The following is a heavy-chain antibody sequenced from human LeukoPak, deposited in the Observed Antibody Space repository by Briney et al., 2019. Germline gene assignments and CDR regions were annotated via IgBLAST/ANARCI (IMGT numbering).Heavy chain of an antibody. D-gene: IGHD1-20*01. CDR3: LRDLNWSLDQ. V-gene: IGHV3-23*01. CDR1: GFTFSSYA. J-gene: IGHJ4*02. Sequence: PRGSLRLSCAASGFTFSSYAMSWVRLPPGKGLQWVSSLSTSGGNTYYADSVRGRFTISRDNAKNTLYLQMNSLRAEDTAVYYCLRDLNWSLDQWGQGTLVTVSS. CDR2: LSTSGGNT.